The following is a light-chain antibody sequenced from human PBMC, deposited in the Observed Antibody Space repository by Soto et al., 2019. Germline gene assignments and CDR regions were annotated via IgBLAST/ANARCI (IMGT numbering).Light chain of an antibody. Sequence: NLMLTQPHSVSESPGKTVTISCTRSSGSIASNYVQWYQQRPGSAPTTVIYEDNQRPSGVPDRFSGSIDSSSNSASLTISGLKTEDEADYYCQSYDSSNPYVVFGGGTQLTVL. CDR1: SGSIASNY. CDR3: QSYDSSNPYVV. V-gene: IGLV6-57*04. J-gene: IGLJ2*01. CDR2: EDN.